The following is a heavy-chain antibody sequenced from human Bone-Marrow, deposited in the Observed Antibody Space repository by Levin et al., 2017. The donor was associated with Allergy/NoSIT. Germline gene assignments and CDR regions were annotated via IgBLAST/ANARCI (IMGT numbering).Heavy chain of an antibody. Sequence: SETLSLTCAVSGGSISSSNWWSWVRQPPGKGVEWIGEIYHNGNTNYNPSLTSRVTISLDKSKNQFSLRVISVTAADTAVYFCARGGYCSSDTCSNWFDPWGQGILVTVSS. V-gene: IGHV4-4*02. CDR3: ARGGYCSSDTCSNWFDP. J-gene: IGHJ5*02. CDR2: IYHNGNT. D-gene: IGHD2-2*01. CDR1: GGSISSSNW.